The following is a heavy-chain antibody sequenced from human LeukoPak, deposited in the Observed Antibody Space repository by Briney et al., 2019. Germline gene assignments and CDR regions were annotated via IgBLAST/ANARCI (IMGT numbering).Heavy chain of an antibody. CDR3: ARDGRYSSGWYFDY. CDR2: IYHSGST. V-gene: IGHV4-38-2*02. Sequence: SETLSLTCTVSGYSISSGYYWGWIRQPPGKGLEWIGSIYHSGSTYYNPSLKSRVTISVDTSKNQFSLKLSSVTAADTAVYYCARDGRYSSGWYFDYWGQGTLVTVSS. J-gene: IGHJ4*02. D-gene: IGHD6-19*01. CDR1: GYSISSGYY.